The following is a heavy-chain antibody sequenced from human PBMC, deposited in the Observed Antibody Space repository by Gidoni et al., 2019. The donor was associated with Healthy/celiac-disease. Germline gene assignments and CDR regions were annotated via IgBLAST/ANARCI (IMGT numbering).Heavy chain of an antibody. V-gene: IGHV3-74*01. CDR3: ARDLKQLFAAQYFDY. CDR1: GLTFSSYW. Sequence: EVQLVESGGGLVQPGGSLRLSCAASGLTFSSYWMHWVRQAPGTGLVWVSRINSDGSSTSYADSVKGRFTISRDNAKNTLYLQMNSLRAEDTAVYYCARDLKQLFAAQYFDYWGQGTLVTVSS. CDR2: INSDGSST. D-gene: IGHD6-6*01. J-gene: IGHJ4*02.